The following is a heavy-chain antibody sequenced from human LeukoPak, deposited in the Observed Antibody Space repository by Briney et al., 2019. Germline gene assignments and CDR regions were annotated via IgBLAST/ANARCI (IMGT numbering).Heavy chain of an antibody. CDR3: ARGRGGGSP. D-gene: IGHD5-12*01. CDR1: GGSFSGYY. CDR2: INHSGST. V-gene: IGHV4-34*01. J-gene: IGHJ3*01. Sequence: PWETLSLTCAVYGGSFSGYYWSWIRQPPGKGLEWIGEINHSGSTNYNPSLKSRVTISVDTSKNQFSLKLSSVTAADTAVYYCARGRGGGSPWGQGTMVTVSS.